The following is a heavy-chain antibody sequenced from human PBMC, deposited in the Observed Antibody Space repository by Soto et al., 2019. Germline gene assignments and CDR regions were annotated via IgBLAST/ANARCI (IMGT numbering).Heavy chain of an antibody. D-gene: IGHD3-9*01. V-gene: IGHV2-26*01. CDR3: ARMKVDSYQFYYAMDV. CDR2: IVSDNER. J-gene: IGHJ6*02. CDR1: GFSLTTGKMG. Sequence: SGPTLVNPTETLTLTCTVSGFSLTTGKMGVSWIRQPPGKALEWLAHIVSDNERSYSTSLQGRLTISKDTSGSQVVLSMTNVDPVDTATYYCARMKVDSYQFYYAMDVWGQGTTVTVSS.